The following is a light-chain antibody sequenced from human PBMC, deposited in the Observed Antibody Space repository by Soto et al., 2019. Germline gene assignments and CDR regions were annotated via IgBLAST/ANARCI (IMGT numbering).Light chain of an antibody. J-gene: IGKJ1*01. CDR2: KAS. V-gene: IGKV1-5*03. CDR1: QSISNW. Sequence: DIQMTQSPSTLSASVGDRVTITCRASQSISNWLAWHQQKPGKAPKLLIYKASNLESGVPSRFSGSGSGTEFTLTISSLQPDDFATYYCQQSNTYSWTFGQGTKVDIK. CDR3: QQSNTYSWT.